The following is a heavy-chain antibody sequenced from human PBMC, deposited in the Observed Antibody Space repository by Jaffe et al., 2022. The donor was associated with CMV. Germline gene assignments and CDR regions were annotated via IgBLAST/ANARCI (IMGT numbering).Heavy chain of an antibody. CDR1: GFTFRDYA. CDR2: IRSKIYGGTT. V-gene: IGHV3-49*04. Sequence: EVQLVESGGGLVQPGQSLRLSCRTSGFTFRDYALSWVRQAPGKGLEWLGFIRSKIYGGTTEYAASLKGRFTISRDDYESIAYLQINSLKTEDTALYYCTRDSLVQPALNYYMDVWGRGITVTVSS. J-gene: IGHJ6*03. D-gene: IGHD2-2*01. CDR3: TRDSLVQPALNYYMDV.